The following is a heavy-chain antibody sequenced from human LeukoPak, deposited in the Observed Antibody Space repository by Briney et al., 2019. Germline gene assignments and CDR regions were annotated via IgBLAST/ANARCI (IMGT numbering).Heavy chain of an antibody. CDR2: IKQDGSEK. Sequence: GGSLRLSCAATGFSFRSYWMNWVRQAPGKGLEWLAIIKQDGSEKHYKGSVEGRFTISRDNAKDSLHLQMNSLRAEDTAVYYCAGGSGYLITSWGQGTLVTVSS. CDR1: GFSFRSYW. V-gene: IGHV3-7*01. D-gene: IGHD3-9*01. CDR3: AGGSGYLITS. J-gene: IGHJ5*02.